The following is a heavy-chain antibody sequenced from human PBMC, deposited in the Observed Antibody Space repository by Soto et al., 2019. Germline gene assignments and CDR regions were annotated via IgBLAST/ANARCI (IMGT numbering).Heavy chain of an antibody. Sequence: QVQLVQSGAEVKKPGASVKVSCKASGYTFTSYYMHWVRQAPGQGPEWVGIINPSGGSTSYAQNFQGRITMTSDTSTSTVYMELSSLRSEDTAVYYCARALPRIAASREGDYWGQGTLVTVSS. J-gene: IGHJ4*02. CDR2: INPSGGST. D-gene: IGHD6-6*01. V-gene: IGHV1-46*01. CDR3: ARALPRIAASREGDY. CDR1: GYTFTSYY.